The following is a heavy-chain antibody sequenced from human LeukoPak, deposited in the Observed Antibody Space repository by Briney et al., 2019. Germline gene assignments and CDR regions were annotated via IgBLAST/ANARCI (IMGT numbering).Heavy chain of an antibody. V-gene: IGHV4-61*02. D-gene: IGHD6-13*01. CDR1: GGSISSASYY. J-gene: IGHJ4*02. CDR2: IYTSGST. CDR3: AMRERLAAAFDY. Sequence: PSETLSLTCTVSGGSISSASYYWSWIRQPAGKGLEWIGRIYTSGSTNYNPSLKSRVTISVDTSKNQFSLKLSSVTAAGTAVYYCAMRERLAAAFDYWGQGTLVTVSS.